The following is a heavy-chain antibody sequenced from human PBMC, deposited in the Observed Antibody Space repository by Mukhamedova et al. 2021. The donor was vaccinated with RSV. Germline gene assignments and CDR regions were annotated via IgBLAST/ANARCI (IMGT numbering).Heavy chain of an antibody. CDR3: ARDGAAAAKIDY. J-gene: IGHJ4*02. Sequence: ISRDNAKNTLYLQMNSLRAEDTAAYYCARDGAAAAKIDYWGQGTLVTVSS. V-gene: IGHV3-74*01. D-gene: IGHD6-25*01.